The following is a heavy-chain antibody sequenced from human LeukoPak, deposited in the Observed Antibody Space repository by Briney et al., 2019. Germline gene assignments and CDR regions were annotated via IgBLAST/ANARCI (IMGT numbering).Heavy chain of an antibody. CDR1: GFTFSDYW. V-gene: IGHV3-74*01. CDR2: INADGSIT. J-gene: IGHJ5*02. Sequence: GGSLRLSCAASGFTFSDYWMHWVRQVPGKGLVWVARINADGSITNHADSVKGRFTISRGNAENTLYLQMNSLRAEDTAVYYCVREGGSGWYSGWFDPWGQGTRVTVSS. CDR3: VREGGSGWYSGWFDP. D-gene: IGHD6-19*01.